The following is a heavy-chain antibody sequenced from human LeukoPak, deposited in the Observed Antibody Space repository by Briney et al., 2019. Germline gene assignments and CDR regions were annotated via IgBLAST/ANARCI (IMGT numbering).Heavy chain of an antibody. D-gene: IGHD3-16*01. V-gene: IGHV1-46*01. CDR1: GYTFTRYY. CDR3: ARDALSYDYSWGSYGHLGIDP. CDR2: INPSGGTT. J-gene: IGHJ5*02. Sequence: ASVTVSCKASGYTFTRYYMHWVRQAPGQGLEWMGIINPSGGTTDYAQKFHGRITVTRDTSTSTVYMELTSLTSEDPAVYYCARDALSYDYSWGSYGHLGIDPWGQGTLVTVSS.